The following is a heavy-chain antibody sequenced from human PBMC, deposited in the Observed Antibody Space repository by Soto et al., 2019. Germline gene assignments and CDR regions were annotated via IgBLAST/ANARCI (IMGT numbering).Heavy chain of an antibody. Sequence: GGSLRLSCAASGFTFSSYGMHWVRQAPGKGLEWVAVISYDGSNKYYADSVKGRFTISRDNSKNTLYLQMNSLRAEDTAVYYCAKGPRITRTTSYYYYGMDVWGQGTTVT. J-gene: IGHJ6*02. CDR1: GFTFSSYG. CDR3: AKGPRITRTTSYYYYGMDV. CDR2: ISYDGSNK. D-gene: IGHD1-7*01. V-gene: IGHV3-30*18.